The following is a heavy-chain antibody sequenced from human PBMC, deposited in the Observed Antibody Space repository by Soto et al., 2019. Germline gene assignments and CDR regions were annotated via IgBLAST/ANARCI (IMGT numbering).Heavy chain of an antibody. Sequence: PGGSLRLSCAASGFTFSSYAMSWVRQAPGKGLEWVSAISGSGGSTYYADSVKGRFTISRDNSKNTLYLQMNSLRAEDTAVCYCAKDSLLWFRSPSDAFDIWGQGTMVTVSS. J-gene: IGHJ3*02. CDR2: ISGSGGST. V-gene: IGHV3-23*01. CDR3: AKDSLLWFRSPSDAFDI. D-gene: IGHD3-10*01. CDR1: GFTFSSYA.